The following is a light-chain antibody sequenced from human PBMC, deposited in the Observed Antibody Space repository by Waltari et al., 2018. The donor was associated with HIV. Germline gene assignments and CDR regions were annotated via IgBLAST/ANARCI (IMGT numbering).Light chain of an antibody. CDR3: QQYYGKSPMYT. CDR1: QNVNRE. V-gene: IGKV3-15*01. J-gene: IGKJ2*01. CDR2: STA. Sequence: DIVMTQSPVILSVSPGESATLSCRARQNVNRELAWYQQRPGQSPRLLIFSTATRAIGVPARFSGSGFGTEFTLTISSLQSEDFGVYYCQQYYGKSPMYTFGQGTKVEIK.